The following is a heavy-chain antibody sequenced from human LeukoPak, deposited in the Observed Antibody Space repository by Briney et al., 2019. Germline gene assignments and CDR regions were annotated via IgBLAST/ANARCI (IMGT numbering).Heavy chain of an antibody. J-gene: IGHJ4*02. Sequence: PSETLSLTCAVYGGSFSGYYWTWIRHTPGKGLDWIGEINYGGDTNYNPSLKSRVTISVDTSGNQFSLKTTSVTAADTAVYFCARGDHYDFWSDYYTQTGFFFDRWGQGTLVTVSS. CDR1: GGSFSGYY. D-gene: IGHD3-3*01. V-gene: IGHV4-34*01. CDR3: ARGDHYDFWSDYYTQTGFFFDR. CDR2: INYGGDT.